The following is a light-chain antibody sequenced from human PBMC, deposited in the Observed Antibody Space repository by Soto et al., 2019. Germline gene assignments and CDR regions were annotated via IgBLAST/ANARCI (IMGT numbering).Light chain of an antibody. CDR2: EGG. CDR1: SSDVGSYNL. V-gene: IGLV2-23*01. J-gene: IGLJ1*01. CDR3: CSYAGSSTYV. Sequence: QSALTQPASVSGSPGQSITISCTGTSSDVGSYNLVSWYQQHPGKAPKLMIYEGGKRPSGVPDRFSGSKSGNTASLTISGFQAEDDADYYCCSYAGSSTYVFGTGTKVTVL.